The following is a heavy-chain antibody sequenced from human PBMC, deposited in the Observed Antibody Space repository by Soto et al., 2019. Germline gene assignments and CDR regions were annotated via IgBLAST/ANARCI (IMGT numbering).Heavy chain of an antibody. D-gene: IGHD3-22*01. V-gene: IGHV4-59*01. CDR2: IYYSGST. CDR1: GGSISSYY. Sequence: QVQLQESGPGLVKPSETLSLTCTVSGGSISSYYWSWIRQPPGKGLEWIGYIYYSGSTNYNPSLRRRVTLSVDTSRNQFSLKLSSVTAADTAVYYCARVTDYYDSSGYYSIGSDYFDYWGQGTLVTVSS. J-gene: IGHJ4*02. CDR3: ARVTDYYDSSGYYSIGSDYFDY.